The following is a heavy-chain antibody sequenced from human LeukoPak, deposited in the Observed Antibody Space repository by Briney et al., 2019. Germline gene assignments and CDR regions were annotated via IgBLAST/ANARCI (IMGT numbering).Heavy chain of an antibody. CDR3: ASPDSVAGHNFDY. CDR2: ISSSGSTI. V-gene: IGHV3-11*01. CDR1: GFTFSDYY. J-gene: IGHJ4*02. D-gene: IGHD6-19*01. Sequence: GGSLRLPCAASGFTFSDYYMSWIRQAPGKGLEWVSYISSSGSTIYYADSVKGRFTISRDNAKNSLYLQMNSLRAEDTAVYYCASPDSVAGHNFDYWGQGTLVTVSS.